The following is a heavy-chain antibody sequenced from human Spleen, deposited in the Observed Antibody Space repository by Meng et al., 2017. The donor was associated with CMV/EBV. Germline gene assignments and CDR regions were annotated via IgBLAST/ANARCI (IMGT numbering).Heavy chain of an antibody. Sequence: ASVKVSCKASGYTFSTYDINWVRQAAGQGLEWMGWMNTNSGNTGYAQKFQGRVTITRNTSISTAYMELSSLRSEDTAVYYCARDFWSGNSLYGMDVWGQGTTVTVSS. V-gene: IGHV1-8*03. CDR2: MNTNSGNT. CDR1: GYTFSTYD. J-gene: IGHJ6*02. D-gene: IGHD3-3*01. CDR3: ARDFWSGNSLYGMDV.